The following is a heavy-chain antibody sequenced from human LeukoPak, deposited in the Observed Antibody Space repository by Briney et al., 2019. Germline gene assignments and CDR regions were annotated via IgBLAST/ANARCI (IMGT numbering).Heavy chain of an antibody. D-gene: IGHD3-22*01. CDR2: INHSGST. CDR1: GGSFSGYY. J-gene: IGHJ4*02. Sequence: SETLSLTCAVYGGSFSGYYWSWIRQPPGKGLEWIGEINHSGSTNYNPSLKSRVTISVDTSKNQSSLKLSSVTAADTAVYSCARAYYYDSSGYYYFDYWGQGTLVTVSS. V-gene: IGHV4-34*01. CDR3: ARAYYYDSSGYYYFDY.